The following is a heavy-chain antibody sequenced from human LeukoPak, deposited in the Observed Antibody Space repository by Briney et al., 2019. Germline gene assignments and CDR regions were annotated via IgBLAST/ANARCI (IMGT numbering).Heavy chain of an antibody. CDR3: ARGGVMVAGTPYYYYGMDV. D-gene: IGHD2-8*01. V-gene: IGHV4-34*01. J-gene: IGHJ6*02. CDR1: GGSFSGYY. Sequence: SETLSLTCAVYGGSFSGYYWSWIRQPPGKGLEWIGEINHSGSTNYNPSLKSRVTILVDTSKNQFSLKLSSVTAADTAVYYCARGGVMVAGTPYYYYGMDVWGQGTTVTVSS. CDR2: INHSGST.